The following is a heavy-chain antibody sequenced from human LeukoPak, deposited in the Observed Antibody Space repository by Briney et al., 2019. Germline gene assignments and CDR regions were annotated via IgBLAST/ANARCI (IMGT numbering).Heavy chain of an antibody. CDR2: ISSSSSYI. J-gene: IGHJ4*02. CDR1: GFTFSSYS. Sequence: GGSLRLSCAASGFTFSSYSMNWVRQAPGKGLEWVSSISSSSSYIYYADSVKGRFTISRDNAKNSLYLQMNSLRAEDTAVYYCARPAGRGQWLIHFDYWGQGTLVTVSS. V-gene: IGHV3-21*01. D-gene: IGHD6-19*01. CDR3: ARPAGRGQWLIHFDY.